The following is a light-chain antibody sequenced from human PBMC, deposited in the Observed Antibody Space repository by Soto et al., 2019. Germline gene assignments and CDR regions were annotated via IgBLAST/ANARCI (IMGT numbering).Light chain of an antibody. Sequence: EIAMTQSPATLSVSPGERATLSCRASQSVSSNLAWYQQKPGQAPRLLIYGASTRATGIPARFSGSGSGTEFTLTISSLQSEDSAVYYCQQYNSWLWTFGQGTKVDIK. J-gene: IGKJ1*01. CDR3: QQYNSWLWT. V-gene: IGKV3-15*01. CDR2: GAS. CDR1: QSVSSN.